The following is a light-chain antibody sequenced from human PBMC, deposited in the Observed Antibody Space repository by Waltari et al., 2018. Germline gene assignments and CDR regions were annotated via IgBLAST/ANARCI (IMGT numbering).Light chain of an antibody. CDR3: CSYAGSYTWV. J-gene: IGLJ3*02. Sequence: QSALTPPRPVSGSPGQSVPISCPGTSRDFGGSNYVSWYQQHLGKPPKPIIYDVRKRPSGVPDRFSGSKSGNTASLTISGLQAEDEADYYCCSYAGSYTWVFGGGTKLTVL. CDR2: DVR. CDR1: SRDFGGSNY. V-gene: IGLV2-11*01.